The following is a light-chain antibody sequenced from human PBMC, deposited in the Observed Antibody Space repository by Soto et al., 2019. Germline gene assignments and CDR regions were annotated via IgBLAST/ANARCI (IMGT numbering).Light chain of an antibody. Sequence: DIQMTPSPSSLSASVGDRVTITCRARQSISSYLNWYQQTPEKSPKFLIYAASSLQSGVPSRVSGSGSGTDFTLTISSLQPEDFATYYCQQSYSTPYTFGQGTKLDIK. J-gene: IGKJ2*01. CDR3: QQSYSTPYT. CDR1: QSISSY. CDR2: AAS. V-gene: IGKV1-39*01.